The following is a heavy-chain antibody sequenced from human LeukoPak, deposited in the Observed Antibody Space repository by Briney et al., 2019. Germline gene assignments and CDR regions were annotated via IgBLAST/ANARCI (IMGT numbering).Heavy chain of an antibody. J-gene: IGHJ4*02. CDR3: AKGKQYLEWLPDS. Sequence: GGSLRLSCAASGFIFTNYFMSWVRQAPGKGLEWVASIKHDGSEKYYVDSVRGRFTISRDNTMNSLYLQMSSLRAEDTAVYYCAKGKQYLEWLPDSWGQGTLVTVSS. CDR2: IKHDGSEK. CDR1: GFIFTNYF. D-gene: IGHD3-3*01. V-gene: IGHV3-7*03.